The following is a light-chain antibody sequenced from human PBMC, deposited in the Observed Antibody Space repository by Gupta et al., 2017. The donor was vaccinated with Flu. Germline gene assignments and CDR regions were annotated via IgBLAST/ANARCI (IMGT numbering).Light chain of an antibody. CDR1: QSVSSN. J-gene: IGKJ1*01. V-gene: IGKV3-15*01. Sequence: EILLTQSPATLSVSPGERATLSCRASQSVSSNLAWYQQKPGQAPRLFIYGASTRATGIPARFSGSGSGTEFTLTISSLQSEDFAVYYCQQYNNWPQTFGQGTKVEIK. CDR3: QQYNNWPQT. CDR2: GAS.